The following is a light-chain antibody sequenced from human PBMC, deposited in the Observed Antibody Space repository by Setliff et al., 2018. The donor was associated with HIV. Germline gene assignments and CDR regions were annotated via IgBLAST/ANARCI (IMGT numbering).Light chain of an antibody. Sequence: QSVLTQPASVSGSPGQSITISGTGISSDVGDYQSVSWYQQHAGKDPKLMIYEVSDRPSGISNRFSGSKSGNTASLTVSSLQAEDEADYFCSSNTSRSPLNVFATGTKVTVL. CDR1: SSDVGDYQS. CDR2: EVS. V-gene: IGLV2-14*01. CDR3: SSNTSRSPLNV. J-gene: IGLJ1*01.